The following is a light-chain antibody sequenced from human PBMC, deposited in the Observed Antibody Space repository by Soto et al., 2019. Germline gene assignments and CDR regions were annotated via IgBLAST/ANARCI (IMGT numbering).Light chain of an antibody. CDR2: GAS. J-gene: IGKJ1*01. Sequence: NVFTQAPSPLSLSPRERTTLSCRASQSISRYLAWYQQKPGQGPRLLIYGASSRATGTPDRFSGSGSGTDFTLTINRLEPEDFALYYCQQYGSSPPTFGQGTKVDIK. CDR3: QQYGSSPPT. V-gene: IGKV3-20*01. CDR1: QSISRY.